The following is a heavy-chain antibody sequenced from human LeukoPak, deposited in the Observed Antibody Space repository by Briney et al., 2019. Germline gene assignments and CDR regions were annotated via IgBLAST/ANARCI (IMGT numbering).Heavy chain of an antibody. CDR1: GYTFISYG. V-gene: IGHV1-18*01. Sequence: ASVKVSCKASGYTFISYGITWVRQAPGQGLEWMGWISAYNGNTNYAQKLQGRVTMTTDTSTSTAYMELRSLRSDDTAVYYCARVYCGGACGSVDYWGQGTLVTVSS. CDR2: ISAYNGNT. CDR3: ARVYCGGACGSVDY. J-gene: IGHJ4*02. D-gene: IGHD2-21*01.